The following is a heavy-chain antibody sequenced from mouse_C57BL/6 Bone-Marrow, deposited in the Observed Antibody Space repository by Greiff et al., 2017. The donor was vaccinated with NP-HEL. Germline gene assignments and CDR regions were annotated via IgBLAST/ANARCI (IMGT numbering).Heavy chain of an antibody. CDR2: INPSRGYH. J-gene: IGHJ2*01. Sequence: QVQLKQSGAELAKPGASVKLSCKASGYTFTSYWMHWVKQRPGQGLEWIGYINPSRGYHKYNQKFKDKATLTADKYSSTAYMQMSSLTYEDSAVYYCARTLYYFDYWGKGTTLTVYS. CDR1: GYTFTSYW. CDR3: ARTLYYFDY. V-gene: IGHV1-7*01.